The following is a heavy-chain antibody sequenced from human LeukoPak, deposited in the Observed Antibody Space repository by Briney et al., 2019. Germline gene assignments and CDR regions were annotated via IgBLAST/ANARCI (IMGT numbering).Heavy chain of an antibody. CDR1: GFAFGTYA. J-gene: IGHJ4*02. CDR3: AKDTCSGGSCYYTTDY. CDR2: ISGSGDST. Sequence: GGSLRLSCAGSGFAFGTYAMSWVRQAPGKGLEWVSAISGSGDSTYYADSVKGRFTISRDNSKNTLYLQMNSLRAEDTAVYYCAKDTCSGGSCYYTTDYWGQGTLVTVSS. D-gene: IGHD2-15*01. V-gene: IGHV3-23*01.